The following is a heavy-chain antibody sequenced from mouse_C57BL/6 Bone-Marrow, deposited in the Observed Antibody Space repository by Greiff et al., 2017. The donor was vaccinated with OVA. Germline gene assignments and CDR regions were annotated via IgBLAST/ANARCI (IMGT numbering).Heavy chain of an antibody. CDR1: GFTIKDDY. Sequence: VQLQQSGAELVRPGASVKLSCTASGFTIKDDYMHWVKQRPEQGLEWIGWIDPENGDTEYASKFQGKATITADTSSNTAYLQLSSLTSEDTAVYYWTTGSLFDCWGQGTTLTVSS. D-gene: IGHD6-1*01. V-gene: IGHV14-4*01. CDR2: IDPENGDT. J-gene: IGHJ2*01. CDR3: TTGSLFDC.